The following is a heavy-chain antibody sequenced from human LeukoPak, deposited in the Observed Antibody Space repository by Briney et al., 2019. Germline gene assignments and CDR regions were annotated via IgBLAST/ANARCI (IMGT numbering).Heavy chain of an antibody. CDR3: AREGGESYGMDV. D-gene: IGHD3-10*01. J-gene: IGHJ6*04. Sequence: SVKVSCKASGGTFISYTISWVRQAPGQGLEWMGRIIPILGIANYAQKFQGRVTITADKSTSTAYMELSSLRSEDTAVYYCAREGGESYGMDVWGKGTTVTVSS. V-gene: IGHV1-69*04. CDR1: GGTFISYT. CDR2: IIPILGIA.